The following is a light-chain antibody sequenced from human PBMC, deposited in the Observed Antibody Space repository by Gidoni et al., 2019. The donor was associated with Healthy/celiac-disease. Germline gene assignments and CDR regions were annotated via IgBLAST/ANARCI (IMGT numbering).Light chain of an antibody. CDR1: ALPKQY. CDR3: QSADSSGTYAV. J-gene: IGLJ3*02. V-gene: IGLV3-25*02. CDR2: KDS. Sequence: SYELTQPPSVSVSPGQTAMITCSGDALPKQYAYWYQQKPGQAPVLVIYKDSERPSGIPERFSGSSSGTTVTLTISGVQAEDEADYYCQSADSSGTYAVFGGGTKLTVL.